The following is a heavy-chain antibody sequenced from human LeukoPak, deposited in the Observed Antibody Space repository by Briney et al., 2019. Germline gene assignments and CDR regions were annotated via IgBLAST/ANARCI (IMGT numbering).Heavy chain of an antibody. CDR1: GFNFRDYY. V-gene: IGHV3-11*04. CDR3: ARGPSGYHNT. J-gene: IGHJ4*02. CDR2: SSGSGSTI. Sequence: PGGSLRLSCAASGFNFRDYYMSWIRQAPGKGLEYISYSSGSGSTIYYADSVKGRFTISRDNAKNSLSLQMNSLRAEDTAVYYCARGPSGYHNTGGQGTLVTVSS. D-gene: IGHD5-12*01.